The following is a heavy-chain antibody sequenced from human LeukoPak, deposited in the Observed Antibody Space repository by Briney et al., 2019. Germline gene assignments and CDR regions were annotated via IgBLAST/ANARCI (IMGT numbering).Heavy chain of an antibody. CDR1: GGSFSGYY. V-gene: IGHV4-34*01. D-gene: IGHD3-10*01. CDR3: ARSGYGSGRGRRFLDY. Sequence: SETLSLTCAVYGGSFSGYYWSWIRQPPGKGLEWIGEINHSGSTNYNPSLKSRVTISVDTSKNQFSLKLSSVTAADTAVYYCARSGYGSGRGRRFLDYWGQGTLVAVSS. J-gene: IGHJ4*02. CDR2: INHSGST.